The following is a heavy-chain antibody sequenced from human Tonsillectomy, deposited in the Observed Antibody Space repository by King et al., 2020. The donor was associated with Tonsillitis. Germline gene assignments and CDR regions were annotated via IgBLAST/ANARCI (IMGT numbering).Heavy chain of an antibody. CDR1: EYSFSNYW. CDR2: IYPDDSDT. D-gene: IGHD5-24*01. J-gene: IGHJ4*02. CDR3: ARESRDGYNFDY. Sequence: VQLVQSGAEVKKPGESLKISCKGFEYSFSNYWIGWVRQMPGRGLEWMGIIYPDDSDTRYSPSFQDQVIISADKSINTAYLQWSSLEASDSAMYYCARESRDGYNFDYWGQGTLVTVS. V-gene: IGHV5-51*03.